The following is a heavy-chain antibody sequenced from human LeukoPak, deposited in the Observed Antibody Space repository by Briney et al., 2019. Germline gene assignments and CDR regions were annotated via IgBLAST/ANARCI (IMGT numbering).Heavy chain of an antibody. CDR3: AKSHYGDYEAPDY. J-gene: IGHJ4*02. CDR1: GFTFSSYW. Sequence: GGSLRLSCAASGFTFSSYWMSWVRQAPGKGLEWVANIKQDGSEKYYVDSVKGRFTISRDNAKNSLYLQMNSLRAEDTALYYCAKSHYGDYEAPDYWGQGTLVTVSS. CDR2: IKQDGSEK. D-gene: IGHD4-17*01. V-gene: IGHV3-7*03.